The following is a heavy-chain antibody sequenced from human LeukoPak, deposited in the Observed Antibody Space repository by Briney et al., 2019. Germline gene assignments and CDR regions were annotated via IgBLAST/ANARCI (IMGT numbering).Heavy chain of an antibody. V-gene: IGHV3-7*01. D-gene: IGHD1-7*01. CDR2: IRDDGSDK. Sequence: GGSLRLSCAASGFTFSRYWMSWVRQAPGKGLEWVANIRDDGSDKYYVDSVKGRFTISRDNAKNSLYLQMNSLRAEDTAVYYCARGQDWNYDYWGQGTLVTVSS. CDR3: ARGQDWNYDY. CDR1: GFTFSRYW. J-gene: IGHJ4*02.